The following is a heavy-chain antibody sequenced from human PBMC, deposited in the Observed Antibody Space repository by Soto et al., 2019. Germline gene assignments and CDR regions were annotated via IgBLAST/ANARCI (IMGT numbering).Heavy chain of an antibody. J-gene: IGHJ4*02. CDR2: ISYDGSDK. D-gene: IGHD6-19*01. CDR1: GFTFSTYA. V-gene: IGHV3-30-3*01. CDR3: ARDEQWLNIDY. Sequence: PGGSLRLSCAASGFTFSTYAMHWVRQAPGKGLEWVAVISYDGSDKYYADSVKGRFTISRDNSKNTLYLQMNSLRAEDTAVYYCARDEQWLNIDYWGQGTLVTVSS.